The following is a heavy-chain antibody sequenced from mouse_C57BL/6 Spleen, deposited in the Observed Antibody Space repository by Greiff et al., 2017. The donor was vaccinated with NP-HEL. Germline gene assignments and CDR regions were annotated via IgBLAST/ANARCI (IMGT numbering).Heavy chain of an antibody. CDR3: ARSGIRWLPLSMDY. Sequence: QVQLQQPGAELVKPGASVKMSCKASGYTFTSYWITWVKQRPGQGLEWIGDIYPGSGSTNYNEKFKSKATLTVDTSSSTAYMQLSSLTSEDSAVYYCARSGIRWLPLSMDYWGQGTSVTVSS. CDR1: GYTFTSYW. D-gene: IGHD2-3*01. J-gene: IGHJ4*01. V-gene: IGHV1-55*01. CDR2: IYPGSGST.